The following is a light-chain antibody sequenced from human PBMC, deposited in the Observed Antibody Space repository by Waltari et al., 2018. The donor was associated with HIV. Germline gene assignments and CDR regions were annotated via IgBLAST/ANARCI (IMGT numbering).Light chain of an antibody. CDR3: CAYAGSTTYVI. CDR2: EVS. J-gene: IGLJ2*01. CDR1: SSAVGGYNI. Sequence: QSALTQPASVSGSPGPSITIPCTGTSSAVGGYNIVSWYQQHPGKAPKLMIYEVSKRPSGVSNRFSGSKSGNTASLTISGLQAEDEADYYCCAYAGSTTYVIFGGGTKLTVL. V-gene: IGLV2-23*02.